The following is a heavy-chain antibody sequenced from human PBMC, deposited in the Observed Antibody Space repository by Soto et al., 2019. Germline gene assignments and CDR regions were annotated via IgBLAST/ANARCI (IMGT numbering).Heavy chain of an antibody. CDR3: ANNDPRYYCGGDCPRNRQ. V-gene: IGHV3-23*01. D-gene: IGHD2-21*02. CDR2: ISGSGGST. Sequence: PGGSLRLSCAASGFTFSSYAMSWVRQAPGKGLEWVSAISGSGGSTYYADSVKGRFTISRDNSKNTLYLQMNSLRAEDTAVYYCANNDPRYYCGGDCPRNRQWGQGTLVTVSS. J-gene: IGHJ4*02. CDR1: GFTFSSYA.